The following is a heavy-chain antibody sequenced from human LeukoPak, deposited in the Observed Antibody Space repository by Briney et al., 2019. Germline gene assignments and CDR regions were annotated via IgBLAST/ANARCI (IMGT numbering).Heavy chain of an antibody. CDR3: ARDLPAPAGGHSIVVVVAARHPYYYYGMDV. Sequence: GGSLRLSYAASGFTFDDYSMNWVRQAPGKGLEWVSSISSSSSYIYYADSVKGRFTISRDNAKNSLYPQMNSLRAEDTAVYYCARDLPAPAGGHSIVVVVAARHPYYYYGMDVWGQGTTVTVSS. J-gene: IGHJ6*02. V-gene: IGHV3-21*01. CDR2: ISSSSSYI. D-gene: IGHD2-15*01. CDR1: GFTFDDYS.